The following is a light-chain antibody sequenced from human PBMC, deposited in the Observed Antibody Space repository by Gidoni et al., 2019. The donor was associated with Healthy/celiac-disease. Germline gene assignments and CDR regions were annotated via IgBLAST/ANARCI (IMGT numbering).Light chain of an antibody. J-gene: IGKJ1*01. CDR3: QQSSSTPQT. Sequence: RVTITCRASQSISSYLNWYQQKPGNAPKLLIYAASSLQSGVPSRFSGSGSGTDFTLTISSLQPEDFATYYCQQSSSTPQTFGQGTKVEIK. V-gene: IGKV1-39*01. CDR1: QSISSY. CDR2: AAS.